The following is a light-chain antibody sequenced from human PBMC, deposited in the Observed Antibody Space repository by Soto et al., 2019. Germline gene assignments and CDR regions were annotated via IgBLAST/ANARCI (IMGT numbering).Light chain of an antibody. CDR1: QSVSYY. V-gene: IGKV3D-15*01. Sequence: EIVLTQSPATLSLSPGERDTLSCRASQSVSYYLAWYQQKPGQAPRLLIYDASSRATGVPDRFSGSGSGTDFTLTINSLQSEDFAVYYCQRYNNWPLTFGGGTKV. J-gene: IGKJ4*01. CDR2: DAS. CDR3: QRYNNWPLT.